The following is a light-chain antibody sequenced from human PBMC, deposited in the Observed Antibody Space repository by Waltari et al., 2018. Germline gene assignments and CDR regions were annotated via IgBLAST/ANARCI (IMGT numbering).Light chain of an antibody. Sequence: DIVMTQSPLSLPVTPGEPASIPCRSSQSLLHSNGYNYLDWYLQKPGQSPQLLIYLGSNRASGVPDRFSGSGSGTDFTLKISRVEAEDVGVYYCMQALQTPITFGQGTRLEIK. CDR3: MQALQTPIT. J-gene: IGKJ5*01. V-gene: IGKV2-28*01. CDR1: QSLLHSNGYNY. CDR2: LGS.